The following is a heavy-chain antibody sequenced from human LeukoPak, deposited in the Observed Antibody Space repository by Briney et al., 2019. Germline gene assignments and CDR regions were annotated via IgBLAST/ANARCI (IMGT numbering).Heavy chain of an antibody. J-gene: IGHJ3*02. CDR3: AKDRRRYCSGGSCHDAFDI. V-gene: IGHV3-23*01. CDR1: GFSFSDYE. D-gene: IGHD2-15*01. CDR2: ISGSGGST. Sequence: PGGSLRLSCAASGFSFSDYEMNWVRHAPGKGLEWVSSISGSGGSTYYADSVKGRFSISRDNSKNTLYLQMNSLRAEDTAVYYCAKDRRRYCSGGSCHDAFDIWGQGTMVTVSS.